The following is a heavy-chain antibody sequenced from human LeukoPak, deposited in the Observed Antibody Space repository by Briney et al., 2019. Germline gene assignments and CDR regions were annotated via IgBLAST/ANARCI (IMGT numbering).Heavy chain of an antibody. CDR1: GGSFSGYY. J-gene: IGHJ3*02. Sequence: SETLSLTCAVYGGSFSGYYWSWIRQPPGKGLEWIGEINHSGSTNYNPSLKSRVTISVDTSKNQFSLKLSSVTAADTAVYYCARARYNWNVHAFDIWGQGTMVTVSS. D-gene: IGHD1-20*01. CDR2: INHSGST. V-gene: IGHV4-34*01. CDR3: ARARYNWNVHAFDI.